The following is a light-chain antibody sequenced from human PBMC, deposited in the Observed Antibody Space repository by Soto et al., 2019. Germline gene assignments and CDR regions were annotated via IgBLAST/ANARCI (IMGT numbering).Light chain of an antibody. CDR2: EAS. J-gene: IGKJ5*01. Sequence: EIVLPQSPGILSLSPGERATLSCRASQSVSSSWLGWYQQKPGQAPRLLIYEASSRTTGTPDRFSGSGSGTDFTLTISRLEPEDFAVYYCQQNGRSPITFGQGTRLEIK. CDR3: QQNGRSPIT. CDR1: QSVSSSW. V-gene: IGKV3-20*01.